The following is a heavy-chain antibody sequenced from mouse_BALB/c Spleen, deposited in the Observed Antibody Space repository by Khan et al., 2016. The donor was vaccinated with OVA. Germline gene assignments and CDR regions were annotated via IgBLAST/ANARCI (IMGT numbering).Heavy chain of an antibody. J-gene: IGHJ3*01. CDR1: GDSITSGY. CDR3: ARYDYDYDGAFAY. D-gene: IGHD2-4*01. CDR2: ISYSGSN. Sequence: EVQLQESGPSLVKPSQTLSLTCSVTGDSITSGYWNWIRKFPGNKLEYMGYISYSGSNYYNPSLKSRISITRTTSKNQYYLQLNSVTTDDTATYYCARYDYDYDGAFAYWGQGTLGTGSA. V-gene: IGHV3-8*02.